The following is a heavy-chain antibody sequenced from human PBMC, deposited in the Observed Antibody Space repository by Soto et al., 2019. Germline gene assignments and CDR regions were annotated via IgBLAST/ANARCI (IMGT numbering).Heavy chain of an antibody. CDR2: INPSGGST. J-gene: IGHJ3*02. D-gene: IGHD2-15*01. V-gene: IGHV1-46*01. CDR1: GYTFTSYY. CDR3: ARDLYCSGGSCPDGAFDI. Sequence: ASVKVSCKASGYTFTSYYMHWVRQAPGQGLEWMGIINPSGGSTSYAQKFQGRVTMTRDTSTSTVYMELSSLRSEDTAVFYCARDLYCSGGSCPDGAFDIWGQGTMVTVS.